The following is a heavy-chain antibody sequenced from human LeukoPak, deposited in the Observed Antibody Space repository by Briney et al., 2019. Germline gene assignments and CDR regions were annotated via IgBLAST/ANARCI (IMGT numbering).Heavy chain of an antibody. CDR2: VNPNSGGT. CDR3: ARDVGRGLDDAFDI. V-gene: IGHV1-2*02. D-gene: IGHD1-26*01. Sequence: GASVKLSCKASGYTFTGYYMNWVRQSPGQRPGWMGWVNPNSGGTNYAQKFQGRVTMTRDTSISTAYMELSRLRSDDTAVYYCARDVGRGLDDAFDIWGQGTMVTVSS. CDR1: GYTFTGYY. J-gene: IGHJ3*02.